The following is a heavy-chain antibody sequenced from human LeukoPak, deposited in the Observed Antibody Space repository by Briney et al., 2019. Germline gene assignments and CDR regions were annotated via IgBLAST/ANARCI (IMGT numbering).Heavy chain of an antibody. CDR1: GFTFDDYA. J-gene: IGHJ4*02. D-gene: IGHD3-16*01. V-gene: IGHV3-9*01. CDR2: ISWNSGSI. Sequence: GGSLRLSYAASGFTFDDYAMHWVRQAPGKGLEWVSGISWNSGSIGYADSVKGRFTISRDNAKKSLYLQMNSPRAEDTALYYCAKGGRYLREFIDYWGQGTLVTVSS. CDR3: AKGGRYLREFIDY.